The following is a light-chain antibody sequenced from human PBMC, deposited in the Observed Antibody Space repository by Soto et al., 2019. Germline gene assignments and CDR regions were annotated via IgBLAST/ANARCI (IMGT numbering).Light chain of an antibody. CDR2: GAS. V-gene: IGKV3-20*01. CDR1: QIVNNNY. Sequence: EIVLTQSPGTLSLSPGERATLSCRTSQIVNNNYLAWYQQKPGQAPRLLIYGASSRATGIPDRFSGSGSGTDFTLTISRLEPEDLAVYYCQQYGSSGTFGQGTKGDIK. CDR3: QQYGSSGT. J-gene: IGKJ1*01.